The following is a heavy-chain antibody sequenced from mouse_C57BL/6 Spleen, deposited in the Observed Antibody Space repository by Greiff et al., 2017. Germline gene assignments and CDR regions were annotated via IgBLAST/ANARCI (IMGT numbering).Heavy chain of an antibody. J-gene: IGHJ2*01. Sequence: VQLQQSGAELVRPGASVTLSCKASGYTFTDYEMHWVKQTPVHGLEWIGAIDPETGGTAYNQKFKGKAILTADKSSSTAYMELRSLTSEDSAVYYCTREVYYDYEFDYWGKGTTLTVSS. CDR2: IDPETGGT. CDR1: GYTFTDYE. CDR3: TREVYYDYEFDY. D-gene: IGHD2-4*01. V-gene: IGHV1-15*01.